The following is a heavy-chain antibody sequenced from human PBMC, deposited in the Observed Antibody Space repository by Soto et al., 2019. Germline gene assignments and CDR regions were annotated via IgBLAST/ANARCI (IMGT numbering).Heavy chain of an antibody. CDR1: GGSISSSSYY. J-gene: IGHJ3*02. CDR2: IYYSGST. V-gene: IGHV4-39*01. CDR3: ARHSQPEGIAVANQAEDAFDI. D-gene: IGHD6-19*01. Sequence: SETLSLTCTVSGGSISSSSYYWGWIRQPPGKGLEWIGSIYYSGSTYYNPSLKSRVTISVDTSKNQFSLKLSSVTAADTAVYYCARHSQPEGIAVANQAEDAFDIWGQGTMVTVSS.